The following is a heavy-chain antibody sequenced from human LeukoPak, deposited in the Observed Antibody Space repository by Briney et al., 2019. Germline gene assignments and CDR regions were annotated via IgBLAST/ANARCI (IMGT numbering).Heavy chain of an antibody. CDR2: IYYSGST. CDR3: ARRRGGIWFGEYTNWFDP. V-gene: IGHV4-59*08. Sequence: SETLSLTCTVSGVSISSYYWSWIRQPPGKGLEWIGYIYYSGSTNYNPSLKGRVTISVDTSKNQFSLKLSSVTAADAAVYYCARRRGGIWFGEYTNWFDPWGQGTLVTVSS. CDR1: GVSISSYY. J-gene: IGHJ5*02. D-gene: IGHD3-10*01.